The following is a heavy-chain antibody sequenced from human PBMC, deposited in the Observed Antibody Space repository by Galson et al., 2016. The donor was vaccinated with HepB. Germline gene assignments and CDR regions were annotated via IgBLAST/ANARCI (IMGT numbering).Heavy chain of an antibody. CDR2: TSGSGGST. D-gene: IGHD3-22*01. V-gene: IGHV3-23*01. CDR3: SSAAYHYGSNGYYFAY. Sequence: SLRLSCAASGFTFSNYAMSWVRQAPGKGLEWVSATSGSGGSTYYADSVKGRFTISRDNPKNTLYLQMNSLRPEDTAVYYCSSAAYHYGSNGYYFAYWGQGTLVTVSS. CDR1: GFTFSNYA. J-gene: IGHJ4*02.